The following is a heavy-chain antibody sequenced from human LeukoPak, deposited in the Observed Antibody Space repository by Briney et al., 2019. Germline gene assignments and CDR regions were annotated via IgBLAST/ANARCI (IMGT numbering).Heavy chain of an antibody. V-gene: IGHV3-7*01. J-gene: IGHJ5*02. CDR2: IKQDGSEK. CDR3: ARGATDTTRWFDP. CDR1: GFTFSSYS. Sequence: PGGSLRLSCAASGFTFSSYSMNWVRQAPGKGLEWVANIKQDGSEKYYVDSVKGRFTISRDNAKNSLYLQMNGLRAEDTAAYYCARGATDTTRWFDPWGQGTLVTVSS. D-gene: IGHD1-7*01.